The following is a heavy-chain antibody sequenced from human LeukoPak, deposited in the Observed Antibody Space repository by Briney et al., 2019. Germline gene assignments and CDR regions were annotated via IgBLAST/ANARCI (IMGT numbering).Heavy chain of an antibody. CDR1: GGSFSGYY. D-gene: IGHD6-13*01. CDR3: AREGAAGNYYYYYMDV. Sequence: PSETLSLTCAVYGGSFSGYYWSWIRQPPGKGLEWIGEINHSGSTNYNPSLKSRVTISVDTSKNQFSLKLSSVTAADTAVYYRAREGAAGNYYYYYMDVWGKGTTVTVSS. J-gene: IGHJ6*03. V-gene: IGHV4-34*01. CDR2: INHSGST.